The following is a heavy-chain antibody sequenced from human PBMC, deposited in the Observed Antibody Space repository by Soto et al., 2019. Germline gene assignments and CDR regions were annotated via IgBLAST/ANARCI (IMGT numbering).Heavy chain of an antibody. V-gene: IGHV1-2*02. CDR1: GYHXTGYY. Sequence: LXKVSFEDSGYHXTGYYLDLVRQAPGQGLGWIGWINPNSGGTNYAQKFQVRVTTTRDTSISTAYIELSRLRSDDTAVYYFARDIVVVPAAIHYYYGMDVWGQGTTVTVSS. CDR3: ARDIVVVPAAIHYYYGMDV. CDR2: INPNSGGT. D-gene: IGHD2-2*02. J-gene: IGHJ6*02.